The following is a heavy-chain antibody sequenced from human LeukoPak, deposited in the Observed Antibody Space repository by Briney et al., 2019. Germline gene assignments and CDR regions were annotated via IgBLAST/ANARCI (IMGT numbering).Heavy chain of an antibody. J-gene: IGHJ4*02. CDR1: GFTFSSYG. D-gene: IGHD6-13*01. CDR2: IWYDGSNK. Sequence: PGGSLRLSCAASGFTFSSYGMHWVRQAPGKGLEWVAVIWYDGSNKYYADSVKGRFTISRDNSKNTLYLQMNSLRAEDTAVYYCTRRISSWYEDYWGQGTLVTVSS. CDR3: TRRISSWYEDY. V-gene: IGHV3-33*01.